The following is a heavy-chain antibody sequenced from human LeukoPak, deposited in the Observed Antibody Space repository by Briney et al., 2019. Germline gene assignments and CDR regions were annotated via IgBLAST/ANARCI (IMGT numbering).Heavy chain of an antibody. Sequence: GGSLRLSCAASGFTFSNYWMHWVRQAPGKGLEWVSAISGSGGSTYYADSVKGRFTISRDNSKNTLYLQMNSLRAEDTAVYYCAKGVGYYDSSGYYWYYYYYMDVWGKGTTVTVSS. D-gene: IGHD3-22*01. J-gene: IGHJ6*03. V-gene: IGHV3-23*01. CDR3: AKGVGYYDSSGYYWYYYYYMDV. CDR2: ISGSGGST. CDR1: GFTFSNYW.